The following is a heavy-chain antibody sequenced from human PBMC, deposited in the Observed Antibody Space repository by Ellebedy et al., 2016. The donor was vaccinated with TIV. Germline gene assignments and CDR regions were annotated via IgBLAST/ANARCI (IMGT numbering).Heavy chain of an antibody. CDR3: TNSMPTS. J-gene: IGHJ4*02. CDR1: GFNFSGSA. CDR2: IRSKSNSYAT. Sequence: GGSLRLXCAASGFNFSGSAVHWVRQASGKGLQWVGRIRSKSNSYATAYAASVKGRFTISRDDSKNTASLQMNSLKTEDTAVYYCTNSMPTSWGQGTQVTVSS. V-gene: IGHV3-73*01. D-gene: IGHD5-12*01.